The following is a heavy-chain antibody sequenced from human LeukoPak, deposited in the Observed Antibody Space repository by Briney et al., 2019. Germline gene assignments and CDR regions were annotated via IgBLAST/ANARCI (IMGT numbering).Heavy chain of an antibody. Sequence: GGSLRLSCAASGFTFDDYAMHWVRQAPGKGLECVSLISWDGDSTYYSDSVKGRFTISRDNNKNSLYLQMDSLRTEDTALYYCATAPYDSIGIFDYWGQGTLVTVSS. J-gene: IGHJ4*02. CDR2: ISWDGDST. CDR3: ATAPYDSIGIFDY. D-gene: IGHD3-22*01. V-gene: IGHV3-43D*03. CDR1: GFTFDDYA.